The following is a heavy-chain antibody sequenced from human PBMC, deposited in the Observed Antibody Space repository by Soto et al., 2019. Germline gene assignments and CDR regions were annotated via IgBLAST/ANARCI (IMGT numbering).Heavy chain of an antibody. CDR1: GFTFSSYG. V-gene: IGHV3-33*01. CDR2: IWYDGSNK. J-gene: IGHJ6*02. Sequence: QVQLVESGGGVVQPGWSLRLSCAASGFTFSSYGMHWVRQAPGKGLEWVAVIWYDGSNKYYADSVKGRFTISRDNSKNTLYLQMNSLRAEDTAVYYCARTPYYDFWSGYSRYYYYGMDVWGQGTTVTVSS. CDR3: ARTPYYDFWSGYSRYYYYGMDV. D-gene: IGHD3-3*01.